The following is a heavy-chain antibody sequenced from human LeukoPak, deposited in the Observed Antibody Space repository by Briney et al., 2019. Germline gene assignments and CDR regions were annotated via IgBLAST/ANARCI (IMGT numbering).Heavy chain of an antibody. CDR3: ARGLVHDTSGYYSDY. CDR1: GFTFNAFW. CDR2: INSDGSSI. V-gene: IGHV3-74*01. D-gene: IGHD3-22*01. J-gene: IGHJ4*02. Sequence: GGSLRLSCAASGFTFNAFWMHWVRQAPVKGLVWFSRINSDGSSIAYADSVKGRFTISRDNAKNTLYLQMNSLKAEDAAVYYCARGLVHDTSGYYSDYWGQGTLVTVSS.